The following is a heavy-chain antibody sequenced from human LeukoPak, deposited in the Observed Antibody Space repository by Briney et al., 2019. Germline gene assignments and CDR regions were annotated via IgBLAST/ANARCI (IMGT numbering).Heavy chain of an antibody. V-gene: IGHV1-8*01. CDR3: ARALSGCVLCFDY. CDR1: GYTFTGYD. D-gene: IGHD6-19*01. CDR2: MSPYSGNT. Sequence: GASVKVSCKASGYTFTGYDINWVRQAPGQGLEWMGWMSPYSGNTGYAQKFQGRVTMTRDTSISTAYMELSTLSSEDTAVYYCARALSGCVLCFDYWGQGSLVTVSS. J-gene: IGHJ4*02.